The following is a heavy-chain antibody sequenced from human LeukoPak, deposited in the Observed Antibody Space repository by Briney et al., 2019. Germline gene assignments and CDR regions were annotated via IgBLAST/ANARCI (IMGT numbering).Heavy chain of an antibody. CDR1: GYTFTSYA. CDR3: ARVPGPGRPTVWFDP. J-gene: IGHJ5*02. Sequence: ASVKVSCKASGYTFTSYAMNWVRQAPRQGLEWMGWINTNTGNPTYAQGFTGRFVFSLDTSVSTAYLQISSLKAEDTAVYYCARVPGPGRPTVWFDPWGQGTLVTVSS. D-gene: IGHD3-10*01. CDR2: INTNTGNP. V-gene: IGHV7-4-1*02.